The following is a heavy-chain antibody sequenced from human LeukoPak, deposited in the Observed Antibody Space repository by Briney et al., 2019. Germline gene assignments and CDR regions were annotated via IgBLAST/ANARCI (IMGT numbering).Heavy chain of an antibody. CDR3: AGQRDNWSDLPWYFDL. D-gene: IGHD1-20*01. J-gene: IGHJ2*01. CDR1: GYSFTSYW. V-gene: IGHV5-51*01. Sequence: GESRQTSCKGSGYSFTSYWIGWVRQMPGEGLGWMGIIFPGGSPTRYSPSFQGELTISADKSISTAYLQWSSLKASDTAMYYCAGQRDNWSDLPWYFDLWGRGTLVTVSS. CDR2: IFPGGSPT.